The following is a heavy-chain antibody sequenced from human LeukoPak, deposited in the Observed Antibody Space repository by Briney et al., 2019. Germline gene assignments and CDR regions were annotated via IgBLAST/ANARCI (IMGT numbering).Heavy chain of an antibody. V-gene: IGHV3-30*02. J-gene: IGHJ4*02. CDR3: AKDPTTTGTTLVDY. CDR1: GFTFSSYG. Sequence: PGRSLRLSCAASGFTFSSYGMHWVRQAPGKGLEWVAFIRYDGSNKYYADSVKGRFTISRDNSKNTLYLQMNSLRAEDTAVYYCAKDPTTTGTTLVDYWGQGTLVTVSS. CDR2: IRYDGSNK. D-gene: IGHD1-1*01.